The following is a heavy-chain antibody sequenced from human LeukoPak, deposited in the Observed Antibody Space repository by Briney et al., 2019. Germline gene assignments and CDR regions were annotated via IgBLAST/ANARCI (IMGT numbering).Heavy chain of an antibody. CDR1: GFTFSSYA. Sequence: GGSLRLSCAASGFTFSSYAMSWVRQAPGKGLEWVSAISGSSGSTYYADSVKGRFTISRDNSKNTLYLQMNSLRAEDTAVYYCAKGGGEPGAFPFDYWGQGTLVTVSS. D-gene: IGHD1-14*01. CDR2: ISGSSGST. V-gene: IGHV3-23*01. J-gene: IGHJ4*02. CDR3: AKGGGEPGAFPFDY.